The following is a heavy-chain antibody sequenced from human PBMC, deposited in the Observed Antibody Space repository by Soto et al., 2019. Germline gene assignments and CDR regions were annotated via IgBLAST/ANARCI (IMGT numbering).Heavy chain of an antibody. CDR3: AGGSYYYYGMDV. V-gene: IGHV1-24*01. Sequence: GASVKVSWKVSGNTLTELSMHWVRQAPGKGLEWMGGFDPEDGETIYAQKFQGRVTMTEDTSTDTAYMELSSLRSEDTAVYYCAGGSYYYYGMDVWGQGSTVTVSS. J-gene: IGHJ6*02. D-gene: IGHD2-15*01. CDR2: FDPEDGET. CDR1: GNTLTELS.